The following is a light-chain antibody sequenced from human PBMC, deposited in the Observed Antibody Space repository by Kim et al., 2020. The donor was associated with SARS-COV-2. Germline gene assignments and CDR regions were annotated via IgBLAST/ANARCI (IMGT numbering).Light chain of an antibody. CDR1: SNNVGNQG. CDR2: RNN. V-gene: IGLV10-54*01. Sequence: QAGLTQPPSVSKDLRQTATLTCTGNSNNVGNQGALGLQQHQGHPPKLLSYRNNNRPSGISERLSASRSGNTASLTITGLQPEDEADYYCSAWDSSLSAWVFGGGTQLTVL. J-gene: IGLJ2*01. CDR3: SAWDSSLSAWV.